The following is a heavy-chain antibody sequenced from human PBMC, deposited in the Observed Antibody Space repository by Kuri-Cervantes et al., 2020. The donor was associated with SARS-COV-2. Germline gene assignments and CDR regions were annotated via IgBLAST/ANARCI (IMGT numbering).Heavy chain of an antibody. CDR1: GDTSTYRF. Sequence: SVKVSCKASGDTSTYRFLHWVRQAPGQAPEWMGWITPFNGSTNYAQKFQDRVTITRDRSASTAYMELSSLRSEDTAMYYCARSGPGAISREDDAFDIWGQGTMVTVSS. CDR2: ITPFNGST. J-gene: IGHJ3*02. D-gene: IGHD2-21*01. CDR3: ARSGPGAISREDDAFDI. V-gene: IGHV1-45*02.